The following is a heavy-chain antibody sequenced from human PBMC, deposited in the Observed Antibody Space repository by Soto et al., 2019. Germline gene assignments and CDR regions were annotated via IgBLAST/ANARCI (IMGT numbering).Heavy chain of an antibody. V-gene: IGHV3-23*01. Sequence: VQLLESGGGLVQPGGSLRLSCAASGFSFSSYAMDWVRQAPGKGLEWVSAFSDGGANTYYTDSVKGRFTISRDNSKNTVYLQMNSLRAEDTAIYYCAILDSSTWYTGYYFDYWGQGTLVTVSS. CDR2: FSDGGANT. CDR3: AILDSSTWYTGYYFDY. CDR1: GFSFSSYA. J-gene: IGHJ4*02. D-gene: IGHD6-13*01.